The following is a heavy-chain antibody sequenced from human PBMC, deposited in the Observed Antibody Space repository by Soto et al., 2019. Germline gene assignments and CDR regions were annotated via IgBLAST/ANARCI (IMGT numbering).Heavy chain of an antibody. J-gene: IGHJ4*02. Sequence: SDTLSLTCTVSGGSISSSSYYWGWIRQPPGKGLEWIGSIYYSGSTYYNPSLKSRVTISVDTSKNQFSLKLSSVTAADTAVYYCARQGRDGYDLGDFDYWGQGTLVT. CDR1: GGSISSSSYY. V-gene: IGHV4-39*01. CDR3: ARQGRDGYDLGDFDY. CDR2: IYYSGST. D-gene: IGHD5-12*01.